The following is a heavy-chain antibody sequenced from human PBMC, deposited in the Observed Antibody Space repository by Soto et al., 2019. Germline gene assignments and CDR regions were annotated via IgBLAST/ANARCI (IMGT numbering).Heavy chain of an antibody. J-gene: IGHJ4*02. Sequence: SVKVSCKASGGTFSSYAISWVRHAPGQGLEWMGGIIPIFGTANYAQKFQGRVTITADESTSTAYMELSSLRSEDTAVYYCARTMTTVVNLFPGPFEYWGQGTLVTVSS. CDR1: GGTFSSYA. CDR3: ARTMTTVVNLFPGPFEY. D-gene: IGHD4-17*01. CDR2: IIPIFGTA. V-gene: IGHV1-69*13.